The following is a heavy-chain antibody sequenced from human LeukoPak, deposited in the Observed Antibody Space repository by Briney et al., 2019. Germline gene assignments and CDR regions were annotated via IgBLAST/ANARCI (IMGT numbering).Heavy chain of an antibody. J-gene: IGHJ3*02. CDR3: VRDIWQPERFAFDI. CDR2: IKQDGSEK. D-gene: IGHD1-14*01. V-gene: IGHV3-7*01. Sequence: GGSLRLSCAASGFTFSTYWMSWVRQAPGKGLEWVANIKQDGSEKSYVDSVKGRFTISRDNAKNSLYLQMNSLRVEDTAVYYCVRDIWQPERFAFDIWGQGTMVTVSS. CDR1: GFTFSTYW.